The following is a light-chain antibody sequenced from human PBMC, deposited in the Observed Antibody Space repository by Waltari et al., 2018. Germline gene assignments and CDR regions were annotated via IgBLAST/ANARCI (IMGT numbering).Light chain of an antibody. V-gene: IGKV4-1*01. J-gene: IGKJ4*01. Sequence: DIVMIQSTDSLAVALGERASINCKSSRRILYSSIHKNYLAWYQQKPGQPPNLLIYWAATRESGVPDRFSGSGSGTDFTLTISSLQAEDVAVYYCQQYYSTPLTFGGGTKVEIK. CDR3: QQYYSTPLT. CDR1: RRILYSSIHKNY. CDR2: WAA.